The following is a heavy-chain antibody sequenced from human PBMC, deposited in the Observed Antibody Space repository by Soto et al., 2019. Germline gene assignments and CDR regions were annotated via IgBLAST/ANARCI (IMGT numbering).Heavy chain of an antibody. D-gene: IGHD6-19*01. CDR1: GYTFTSYG. CDR2: ISAYNGNT. V-gene: IGHV1-18*01. Sequence: ASVKVSCKASGYTFTSYGISWVRQAPGQGLEWMGWISAYNGNTNYAQKLQGRVTMTTDTSTSTAYMELRSLRSDDTAVYYCAIRPYSSGWADAFDIWGQGTMVTVSS. CDR3: AIRPYSSGWADAFDI. J-gene: IGHJ3*02.